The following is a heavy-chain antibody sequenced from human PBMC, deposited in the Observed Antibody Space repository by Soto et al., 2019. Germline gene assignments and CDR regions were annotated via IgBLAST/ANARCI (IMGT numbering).Heavy chain of an antibody. CDR3: AREVYDSSGYDDAFDI. V-gene: IGHV6-1*01. D-gene: IGHD3-22*01. J-gene: IGHJ3*02. Sequence: PSQTLSLTCALSGDSVSSNSAAWNWIRQSPSRGLEWLGRTYYRSKWYNDYAVSVKSRITINPDTSKNQFSLQLNSVTPEDTAVYYCAREVYDSSGYDDAFDIWGQGTMVTVSS. CDR2: TYYRSKWYN. CDR1: GDSVSSNSAA.